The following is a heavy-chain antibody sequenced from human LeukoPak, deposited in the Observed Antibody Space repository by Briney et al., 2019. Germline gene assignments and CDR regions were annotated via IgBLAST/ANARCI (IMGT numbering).Heavy chain of an antibody. Sequence: GESLKISCKGSGYSFTNYWIGWVRQMPGKGLEWMGIIYPGDSDTRHSPSFQGQVTISADKSISTAYLQWSSLKASDTAMYYCARRPVTIFGVATPVDYWGQGTLVTVSS. J-gene: IGHJ4*02. CDR2: IYPGDSDT. V-gene: IGHV5-51*01. CDR3: ARRPVTIFGVATPVDY. D-gene: IGHD3-3*01. CDR1: GYSFTNYW.